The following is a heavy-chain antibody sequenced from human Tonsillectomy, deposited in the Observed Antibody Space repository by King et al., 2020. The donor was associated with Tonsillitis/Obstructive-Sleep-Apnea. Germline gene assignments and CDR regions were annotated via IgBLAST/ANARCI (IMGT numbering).Heavy chain of an antibody. CDR1: GYSFSNLW. Sequence: QLVQSGAEVKKPGESLKISCKCSGYSFSNLWIGWVRQMPGKGLEWMGIIYPGDSDTRYSPSFQGQVTISADKSISTAYLQWSSLKASDTAMYYCARVLAVAGINLGVDFWGQGTLVTVSS. CDR2: IYPGDSDT. V-gene: IGHV5-51*01. D-gene: IGHD6-19*01. J-gene: IGHJ4*02. CDR3: ARVLAVAGINLGVDF.